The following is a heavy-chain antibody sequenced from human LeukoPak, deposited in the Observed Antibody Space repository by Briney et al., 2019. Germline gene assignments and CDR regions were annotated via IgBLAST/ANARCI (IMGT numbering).Heavy chain of an antibody. D-gene: IGHD5-18*01. CDR1: GGSISSGGYY. CDR2: IYYSGST. Sequence: SETLSLTCTVSGGSISSGGYYWSWIRQHPGQGLEWIGYIYYSGSTYYNPSLKSRVTISVDTSKNQFSLKLSSVTAADTAVYYCAREEKNGYGLDSWGQGTLVTVSS. V-gene: IGHV4-31*03. J-gene: IGHJ5*01. CDR3: AREEKNGYGLDS.